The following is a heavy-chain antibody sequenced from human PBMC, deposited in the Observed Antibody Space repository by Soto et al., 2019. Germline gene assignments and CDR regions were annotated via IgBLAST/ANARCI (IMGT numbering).Heavy chain of an antibody. Sequence: QVQLVQSGAEVKKPGASVKVSCKASGYTFTSYDINWVRQATGQGLEWMGWMNPNSGNTGYAKKFQGRVTMTRNTSISTAYMELRSLRSEDTAVYYGARWPDGYYYYGMDVWGQGTTVTVSS. CDR2: MNPNSGNT. CDR1: GYTFTSYD. V-gene: IGHV1-8*01. CDR3: ARWPDGYYYYGMDV. J-gene: IGHJ6*02.